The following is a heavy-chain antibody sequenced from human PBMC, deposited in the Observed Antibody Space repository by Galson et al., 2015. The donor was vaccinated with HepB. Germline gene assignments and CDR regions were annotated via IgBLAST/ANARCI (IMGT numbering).Heavy chain of an antibody. CDR3: ARGGDDSGTYFTR. V-gene: IGHV1-46*01. CDR2: INPSGGNP. CDR1: GYQFTSYY. J-gene: IGHJ4*02. Sequence: SVKVSCKASGYQFTSYYMNWVRQAPGQGLEWMGLINPSGGNPKYAQNFQGRVIMTKDTSTNTVYMELNSLRFEDTAVYYCARGGDDSGTYFTRWGQGTLVTVSS. D-gene: IGHD1-1*01.